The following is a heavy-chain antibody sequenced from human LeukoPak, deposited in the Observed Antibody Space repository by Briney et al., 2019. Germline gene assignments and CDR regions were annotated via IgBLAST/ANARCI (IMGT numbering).Heavy chain of an antibody. Sequence: ASVKVSCKASGYTFTSYDINWVRQATGQGLEWMGWMNPNSGNTGYAQKFQGRVTMTRNTSISTAYMELSSLRSEDTAVYYCARGSYFFFGWYFDLGGRGPLVTVSS. CDR1: GYTFTSYD. CDR3: ARGSYFFFGWYFDL. J-gene: IGHJ2*01. D-gene: IGHD1-26*01. V-gene: IGHV1-8*01. CDR2: MNPNSGNT.